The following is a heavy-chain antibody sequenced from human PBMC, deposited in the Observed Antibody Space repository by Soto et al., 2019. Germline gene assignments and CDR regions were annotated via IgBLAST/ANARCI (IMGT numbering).Heavy chain of an antibody. CDR3: ARGLMVVAATFDY. CDR1: EYIFTNDS. D-gene: IGHD2-15*01. J-gene: IGHJ4*02. CDR2: ISAYNGNT. Sequence: GASVKVSCKASEYIFTNDSMHWVRQAPGQGLEWMGWISAYNGNTNYAQKLQGRVTMTTDTSTSTAYMELRSLRSDDTAVYYCARGLMVVAATFDYWGQGTLVTVSS. V-gene: IGHV1-18*04.